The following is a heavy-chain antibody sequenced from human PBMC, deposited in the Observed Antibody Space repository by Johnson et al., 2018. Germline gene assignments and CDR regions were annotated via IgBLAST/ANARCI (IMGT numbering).Heavy chain of an antibody. CDR2: IYTSWST. V-gene: IGHV4-4*07. Sequence: QVQLQESGPGLVKPSETLSLTCTVSGGSISSYYWSWIRQPAGKGLEWIGRIYTSWSTNYNPSLMSRVTISVDTSKNQFPLTLSPVTAADTAVYYCASEFYYGSGSPLIWGQGTMVTVSS. CDR3: ASEFYYGSGSPLI. J-gene: IGHJ3*02. CDR1: GGSISSYY. D-gene: IGHD3-10*01.